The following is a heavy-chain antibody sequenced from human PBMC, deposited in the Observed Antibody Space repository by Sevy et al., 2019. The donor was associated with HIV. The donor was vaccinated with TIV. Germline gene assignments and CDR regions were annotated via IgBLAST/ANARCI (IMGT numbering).Heavy chain of an antibody. D-gene: IGHD2-2*01. CDR3: ARGRQAYVVVVPSTVPFDY. Sequence: SETLSLTCAVSGGSFSGYFWNWIRQSPGKGLEWIGEINHTGSLKYNPSLKSRVTVSVDASKSQLSLHLRSVTAADTAVYYCARGRQAYVVVVPSTVPFDYWGRGTLVTVSS. CDR2: INHTGSL. J-gene: IGHJ4*02. CDR1: GGSFSGYF. V-gene: IGHV4-34*01.